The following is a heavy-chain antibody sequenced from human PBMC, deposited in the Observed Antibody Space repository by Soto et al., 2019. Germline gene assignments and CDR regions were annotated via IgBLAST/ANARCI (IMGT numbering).Heavy chain of an antibody. CDR3: ARDHSNTSGNKLYLDY. J-gene: IGHJ4*02. Sequence: ASVKVSCKASGYTFTSYGITWVRQAPGRGLELLGWISCYNHDTIYAQKVQGRLSMATDTSTSTAYMELRSLTSDDTAVYYCARDHSNTSGNKLYLDYWGQGTPVTVSS. V-gene: IGHV1-18*01. CDR1: GYTFTSYG. CDR2: ISCYNHDT. D-gene: IGHD2-2*01.